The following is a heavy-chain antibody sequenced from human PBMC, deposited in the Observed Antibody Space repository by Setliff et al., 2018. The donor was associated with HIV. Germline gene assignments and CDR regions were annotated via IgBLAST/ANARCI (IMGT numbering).Heavy chain of an antibody. J-gene: IGHJ4*02. V-gene: IGHV3-15*01. CDR2: IKSKADGGVT. D-gene: IGHD3-10*01. Sequence: GGSLRLSCAVSGITCGNAWMSWVRQAPGKGLEWVGRIKSKADGGVTDYAAPVKGRFSISRDDSKNMLYLQMNSLETEDTAVYYCTTDLIIRGVIIDGALRWGQGTLVTVSS. CDR3: TTDLIIRGVIIDGALR. CDR1: GITCGNAW.